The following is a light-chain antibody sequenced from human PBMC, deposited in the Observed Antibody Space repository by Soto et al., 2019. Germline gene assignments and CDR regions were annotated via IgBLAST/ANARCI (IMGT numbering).Light chain of an antibody. CDR1: QRINNNF. CDR2: GAS. V-gene: IGKV3-20*01. CDR3: QQYGISPGFT. J-gene: IGKJ3*01. Sequence: EVVLTQSPGTLSLSPGERATLSCRASQRINNNFLAWYQQKPGQAPRLLIYGASSRATGIPDRFTGSRSGTDFTLTISRLEPEDFAVYYCQQYGISPGFTFGPGTKVDIK.